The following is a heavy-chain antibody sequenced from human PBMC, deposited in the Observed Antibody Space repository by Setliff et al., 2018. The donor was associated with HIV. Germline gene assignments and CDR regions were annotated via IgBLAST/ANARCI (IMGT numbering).Heavy chain of an antibody. CDR1: NVSINSYY. D-gene: IGHD2-15*01. V-gene: IGHV4-4*07. CDR3: ARDPYCSGDGCFRYYQH. J-gene: IGHJ1*01. CDR2: IYSSGKT. Sequence: KPSETLSLTCTVSNVSINSYYWSWIRQPPGRALEWVGRIYSSGKTSYNPSLKSRLKMSIDTSKNQFSLMLNSVTAADTAVYFCARDPYCSGDGCFRYYQHWGRGTLVTVSS.